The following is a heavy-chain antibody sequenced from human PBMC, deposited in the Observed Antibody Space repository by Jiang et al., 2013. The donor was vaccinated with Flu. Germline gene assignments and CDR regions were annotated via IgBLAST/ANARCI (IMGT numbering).Heavy chain of an antibody. CDR3: ARVTEEVYYGMDV. CDR1: GGSISSGGYS. Sequence: GPGLVKPSQTLSLTCAVSGGSISSGGYSWSWIRQPPGKGLEWIGYIYHSGSTYYNPSLKSRVTISVDRSKNQFSLKLSSVTAADTAVYYCARVTEEVYYGMDVWGQGTTVTVSS. V-gene: IGHV4-30-2*01. J-gene: IGHJ6*02. CDR2: IYHSGST.